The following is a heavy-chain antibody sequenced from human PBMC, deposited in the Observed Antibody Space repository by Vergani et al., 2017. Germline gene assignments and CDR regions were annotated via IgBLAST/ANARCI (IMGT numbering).Heavy chain of an antibody. Sequence: EVQLVESGGGLIQPGGSLRLSCAASGFTVSSNYMSWVRQAPGKGLEWVSGISWNSGSIGYADSLKGRFTISRDNAKNSLYLQMNSLRAEDTALYYCAKDSDTQLNYDVWSWGQGTLVTVSS. CDR1: GFTVSSNY. CDR2: ISWNSGSI. CDR3: AKDSDTQLNYDVWS. D-gene: IGHD3-3*01. V-gene: IGHV3-9*01. J-gene: IGHJ4*02.